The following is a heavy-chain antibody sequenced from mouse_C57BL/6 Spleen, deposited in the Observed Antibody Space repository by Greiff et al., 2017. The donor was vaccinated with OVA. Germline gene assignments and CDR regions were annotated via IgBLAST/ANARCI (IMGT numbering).Heavy chain of an antibody. V-gene: IGHV14-4*01. D-gene: IGHD2-1*01. CDR1: GFNIKDDY. CDR3: TTIYYGNRFAY. J-gene: IGHJ3*01. Sequence: VQLQQSGAELVRPGASVKLSCTASGFNIKDDYMHWVKQRPEQGLEWIGWIDPENGDTEYASKFQGKATISADKSYNTAYLQLSSLTSEYSAVYYCTTIYYGNRFAYWGQGTLVTVSA. CDR2: IDPENGDT.